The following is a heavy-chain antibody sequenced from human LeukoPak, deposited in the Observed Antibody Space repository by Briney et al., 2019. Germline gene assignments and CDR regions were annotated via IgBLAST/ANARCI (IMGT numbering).Heavy chain of an antibody. V-gene: IGHV3-23*01. Sequence: GSLRLSFAASGFPFSSYAMSWVRPAPGKGLEWVSAISGSGGSTYYADSVKGRFTISRDNSKNTLYLQMNSLRAEDTAVYYCAKNQYDILTGSGDWGQGTLVTVSS. CDR1: GFPFSSYA. J-gene: IGHJ4*02. CDR2: ISGSGGST. CDR3: AKNQYDILTGSGD. D-gene: IGHD3-9*01.